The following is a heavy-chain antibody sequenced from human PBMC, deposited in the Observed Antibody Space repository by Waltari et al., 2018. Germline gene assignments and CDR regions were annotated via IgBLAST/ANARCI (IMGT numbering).Heavy chain of an antibody. CDR3: ASGYGVWNWFDP. D-gene: IGHD2-8*01. CDR2: IYYSGST. V-gene: IGHV4-39*01. J-gene: IGHJ5*02. Sequence: QLQLQESGPGLVKPSETLSLTCTVSGGSISSSSYYWGWIRQHPGKGLEWIGSIYYSGSTYYNPSLKSRVTISVDTSKNQFSLKLSSVTAADTAVYYCASGYGVWNWFDPWGQGTLVTVSS. CDR1: GGSISSSSYY.